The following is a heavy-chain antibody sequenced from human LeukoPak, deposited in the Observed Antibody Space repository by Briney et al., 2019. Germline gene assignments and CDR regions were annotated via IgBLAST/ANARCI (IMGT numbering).Heavy chain of an antibody. Sequence: GGSLRLSCAASGFTFSSYEMNWVRQAPGKGLEWVSYISSSGSTIYYADSVKGRFTISRDNAKNSLYLQMNSMRAEDTAVYYCAELGITMIGGVWGKGTTVTVSS. CDR3: AELGITMIGGV. J-gene: IGHJ6*04. V-gene: IGHV3-48*03. CDR1: GFTFSSYE. D-gene: IGHD3-10*02. CDR2: ISSSGSTI.